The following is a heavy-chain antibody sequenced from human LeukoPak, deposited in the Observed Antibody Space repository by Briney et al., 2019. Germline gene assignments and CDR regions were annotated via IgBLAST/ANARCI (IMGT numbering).Heavy chain of an antibody. CDR1: SGSISSYY. Sequence: SETLSLTCTVSSGSISSYYWGRVRQPPGKGLEWIGRIYTTGTTHYNPSLKSRVTMSMDTSTNQFSLNLRSMTAADTAVYYCGRQGYTASYYFLDYWSQGTLVAVS. V-gene: IGHV4-4*07. D-gene: IGHD1-26*01. CDR2: IYTTGTT. J-gene: IGHJ4*02. CDR3: GRQGYTASYYFLDY.